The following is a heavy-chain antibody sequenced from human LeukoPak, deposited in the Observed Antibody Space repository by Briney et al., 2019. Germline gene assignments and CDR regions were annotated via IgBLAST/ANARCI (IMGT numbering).Heavy chain of an antibody. D-gene: IGHD3-9*01. CDR1: GGSISGYY. CDR3: ARCDTNGWLPDY. Sequence: SETLSLTCTVSGGSISGYYWSWIRQPPGKGLEWIGYIYYSGSTNYNPSLESRVTISVDTSNNQFSLKLSSVTAADTAVYYCARCDTNGWLPDYWGQGTLVTVSS. V-gene: IGHV4-59*08. CDR2: IYYSGST. J-gene: IGHJ4*02.